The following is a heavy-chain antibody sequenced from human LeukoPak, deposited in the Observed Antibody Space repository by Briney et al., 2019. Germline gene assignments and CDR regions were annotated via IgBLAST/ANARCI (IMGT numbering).Heavy chain of an antibody. CDR3: ARVVEGGTVWFDP. Sequence: PSETLSLTCTVSGGSISSSSYYWGWIRQSPGKGLEWIGSVYHRGYTYYSPSLRTRISMSVDTPKNQFSLKLTSVTAADSAVYYCARVVEGGTVWFDPWGQGTLVTVSS. J-gene: IGHJ5*02. D-gene: IGHD1-1*01. V-gene: IGHV4-39*07. CDR1: GGSISSSSYY. CDR2: VYHRGYT.